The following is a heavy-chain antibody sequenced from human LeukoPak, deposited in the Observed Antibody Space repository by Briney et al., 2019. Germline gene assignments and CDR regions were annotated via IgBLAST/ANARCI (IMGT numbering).Heavy chain of an antibody. CDR2: IYYSGST. CDR3: ARGGGYSYGAGDYYYYGMDV. CDR1: GGSISSYY. V-gene: IGHV4-59*01. J-gene: IGHJ6*02. D-gene: IGHD5-18*01. Sequence: SETLSLTCTVSGGSISSYYWSWIRQPPGKGLEWIGYIYYSGSTNYNPSLKSRVTISVDTSKNQFSLQLSSVTAADTAVYYCARGGGYSYGAGDYYYYGMDVWGQGTTVTVSS.